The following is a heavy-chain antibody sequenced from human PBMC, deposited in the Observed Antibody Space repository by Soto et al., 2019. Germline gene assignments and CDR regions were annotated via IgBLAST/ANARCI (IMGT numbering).Heavy chain of an antibody. CDR2: INRDGSAT. CDR1: GFTFSSYW. Sequence: EVQLVESGGGLVQPGGSLRLSCAASGFTFSSYWMHWVRQAPGKGLVWVSRINRDGSATNYADSVKGRFTISREYAKNTLYLQMKSLRAEDTAVYYCVRDDVDHVWGTRYGMDVWGQGTTVTV. D-gene: IGHD3-16*01. CDR3: VRDDVDHVWGTRYGMDV. J-gene: IGHJ6*02. V-gene: IGHV3-74*01.